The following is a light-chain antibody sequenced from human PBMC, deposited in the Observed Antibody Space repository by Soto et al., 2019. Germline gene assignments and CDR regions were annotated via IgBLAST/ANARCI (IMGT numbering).Light chain of an antibody. Sequence: EIVLTQSPGTLSLSPGERATLSCRASQSVRSRYLAWYQQKPGQAPRLLIYGASSRATDIPDRFSGSGSGTDFTLTISRLEPEDFAVYYCQQYGSSPRTFGQGTKVEIK. V-gene: IGKV3-20*01. CDR3: QQYGSSPRT. CDR2: GAS. CDR1: QSVRSRY. J-gene: IGKJ1*01.